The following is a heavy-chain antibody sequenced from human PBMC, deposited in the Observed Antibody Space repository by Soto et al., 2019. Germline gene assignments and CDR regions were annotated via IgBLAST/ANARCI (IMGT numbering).Heavy chain of an antibody. D-gene: IGHD3-3*01. CDR3: ARGSYDFWSGYYIPTYMDV. J-gene: IGHJ6*03. CDR2: INHSGST. Sequence: ETLSLTCAVYGGSFSGYYWSWIRQPPGKGLEWIGEINHSGSTNYNPSLKSRVTISVDTSKNQFSLKLSSVTAADTAVYYCARGSYDFWSGYYIPTYMDVWGKGTTVTVSS. CDR1: GGSFSGYY. V-gene: IGHV4-34*01.